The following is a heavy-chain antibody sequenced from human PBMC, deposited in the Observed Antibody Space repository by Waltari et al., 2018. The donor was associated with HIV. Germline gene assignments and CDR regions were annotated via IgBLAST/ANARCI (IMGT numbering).Heavy chain of an antibody. CDR3: ARLPYGGLRGCHSRFFDL. V-gene: IGHV4-61*02. CDR1: DDSLDKNNVH. D-gene: IGHD4-17*01. J-gene: IGHJ2*01. CDR2: IHRSGKI. Sequence: QVQLQESGPRLVKPSQTLSLTCTVSDDSLDKNNVHWGWVRQPAGKGLAWIGRIHRSGKINYNPSRQSRLRMSLGVTQNQFALYLTSVTAADTGVYVCARLPYGGLRGCHSRFFDLWGRGALVTVSS.